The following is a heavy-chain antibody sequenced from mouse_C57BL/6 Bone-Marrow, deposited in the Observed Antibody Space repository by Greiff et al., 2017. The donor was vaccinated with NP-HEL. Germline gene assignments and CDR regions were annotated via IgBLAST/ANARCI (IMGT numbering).Heavy chain of an antibody. CDR3: VRLRFLYAMDY. CDR2: IRSKSNNYAT. CDR1: GFSFNTYA. Sequence: DVKLVESGGGLVQPKGSLKLSCAASGFSFNTYAMNWVRQAPGKGLEWVARIRSKSNNYATYYADSVKDRFTISRDDSESMLYLQMNNLKTEDTAMYYCVRLRFLYAMDYWGQGTSVTVSS. D-gene: IGHD1-1*01. V-gene: IGHV10-1*01. J-gene: IGHJ4*01.